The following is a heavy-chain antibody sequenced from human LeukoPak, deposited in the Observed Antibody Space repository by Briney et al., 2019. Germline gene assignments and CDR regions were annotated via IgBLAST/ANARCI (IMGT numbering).Heavy chain of an antibody. J-gene: IGHJ4*02. CDR2: IYYSGST. CDR3: ASLDYSNYFCGY. V-gene: IGHV4-59*01. D-gene: IGHD4-11*01. CDR1: GGSISSYY. Sequence: PSETLSLTCTVSGGSISSYYWSWIRQPPGKGLEWVGYIYYSGSTNYYPSLKSRVTISVGTSKNQFSLKLSSVTAADTAVYYCASLDYSNYFCGYWGQGTLVTVSS.